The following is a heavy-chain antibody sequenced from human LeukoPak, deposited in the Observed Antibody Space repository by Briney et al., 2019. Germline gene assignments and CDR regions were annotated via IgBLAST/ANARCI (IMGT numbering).Heavy chain of an antibody. Sequence: ASVKVSCKASGYTFTSYAMNWVRQAPGQGLEWMGWINPKSGGTKCAQKFQGRFTMTRDTSISTAYMELSRLRSDDTAVYYCARDPSQYYYTDVWGKGTTVIVSS. D-gene: IGHD6-6*01. CDR2: INPKSGGT. CDR1: GYTFTSYA. V-gene: IGHV1-2*02. CDR3: ARDPSQYYYTDV. J-gene: IGHJ6*03.